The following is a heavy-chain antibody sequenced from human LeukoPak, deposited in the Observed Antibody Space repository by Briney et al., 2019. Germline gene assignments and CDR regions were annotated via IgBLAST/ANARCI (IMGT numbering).Heavy chain of an antibody. CDR2: MNPNSGGT. CDR3: ARDKLGLGELSLYGP. V-gene: IGHV1-2*02. D-gene: IGHD3-16*02. J-gene: IGHJ5*02. Sequence: ASVKVSCKASGYTLTGYYMHWVRQAPGQGLEWMGWMNPNSGGTKYAQKFQGRVTMTRDTSISTAYMELSRLRSDDTAMYYCARDKLGLGELSLYGPWGQGTLVTVSS. CDR1: GYTLTGYY.